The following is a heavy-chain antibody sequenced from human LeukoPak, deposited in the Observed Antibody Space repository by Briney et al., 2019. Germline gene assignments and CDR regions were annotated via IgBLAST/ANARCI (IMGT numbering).Heavy chain of an antibody. Sequence: SETLSLTCSVSGRSISDASSITGSSAFWGWIRQAPGKGQEWIGRIHYSQITYYKPSLKSRVTISVDTSKNQFYLNMSSVTGADTATYYFARHAQTWCSIIICFSGRFDYWGQGSLVTVSS. CDR2: IHYSQIT. CDR3: ARHAQTWCSIIICFSGRFDY. J-gene: IGHJ4*02. D-gene: IGHD2-8*01. CDR1: GRSISDASSITGSSAF. V-gene: IGHV4-39*01.